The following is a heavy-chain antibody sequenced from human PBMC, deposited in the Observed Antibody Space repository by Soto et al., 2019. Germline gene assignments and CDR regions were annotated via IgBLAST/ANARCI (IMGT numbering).Heavy chain of an antibody. D-gene: IGHD6-13*01. CDR3: AKSSVQGSSWSANFYY. J-gene: IGHJ4*02. CDR1: GVTFSSYA. CDR2: ISGSGGST. Sequence: EVQLLESGGGLVQPGGSLRLSCAASGVTFSSYAMSWVRQAPGKGLEWVSAISGSGGSTYYADSVKGRFTISRDNSKTTLYLHINSLRAEDTAVYYCAKSSVQGSSWSANFYYWGTGTLVTVSS. V-gene: IGHV3-23*01.